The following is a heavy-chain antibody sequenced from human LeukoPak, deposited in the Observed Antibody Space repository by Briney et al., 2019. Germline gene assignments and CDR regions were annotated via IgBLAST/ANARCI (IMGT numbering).Heavy chain of an antibody. CDR3: VRDLGGRSGH. J-gene: IGHJ4*02. V-gene: IGHV3-23*01. CDR2: TSGSGGST. D-gene: IGHD1-26*01. Sequence: GGSLRLSCAASGFTFNSYAMSWVRQAPGKGLEWVSATSGSGGSTYYADSVKGRFTISRDNSKNTLYLQMNSLRAEDTAVYYCVRDLGGRSGHWGQGTLVTVSS. CDR1: GFTFNSYA.